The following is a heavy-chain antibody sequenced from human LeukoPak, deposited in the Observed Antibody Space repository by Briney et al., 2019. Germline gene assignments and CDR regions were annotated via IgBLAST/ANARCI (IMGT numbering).Heavy chain of an antibody. CDR3: ARDRGQWLGYLDY. V-gene: IGHV3-30-3*01. CDR2: ISYDGSNK. D-gene: IGHD6-19*01. Sequence: GRSLRLSCAASGLTFSSYAMHWVRQAPGKGLEWVAVISYDGSNKYYADSVKGRFTISRDNSKNTLYLQMNSLRAEDTAVYYCARDRGQWLGYLDYWGQGTLVTVFS. CDR1: GLTFSSYA. J-gene: IGHJ4*02.